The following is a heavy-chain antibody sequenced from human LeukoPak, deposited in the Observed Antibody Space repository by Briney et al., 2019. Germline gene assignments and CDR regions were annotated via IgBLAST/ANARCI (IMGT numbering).Heavy chain of an antibody. CDR3: VKGDINSRNWYGAYHFDA. CDR1: GFTFDDYG. D-gene: IGHD6-13*01. CDR2: INYSGGSR. J-gene: IGHJ4*02. V-gene: IGHV3-20*04. Sequence: GGSLRLSCAASGFTFDDYGMTWVRQAPGKGLEWVSAINYSGGSRSYEDSVKGRFTISRDNAKNSLYLQMNSLRDEDTALYYCVKGDINSRNWYGAYHFDAWGQGTLVTVSS.